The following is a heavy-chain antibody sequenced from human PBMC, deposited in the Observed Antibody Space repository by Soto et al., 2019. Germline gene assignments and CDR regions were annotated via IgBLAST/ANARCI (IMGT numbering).Heavy chain of an antibody. D-gene: IGHD6-6*01. J-gene: IGHJ4*02. V-gene: IGHV3-23*01. Sequence: PRLCCAASGFTLSNYVMSWVRQAQGKGLEWVSGVEAGAGGAGTYVADSMKGRVTISRDNSKNTLYLQMNSLRAEDTAVYYCAKAPQPLVLGVFDCWRQGPLVPVSS. CDR2: VEAGAGGAGT. CDR1: GFTLSNYV. CDR3: AKAPQPLVLGVFDC.